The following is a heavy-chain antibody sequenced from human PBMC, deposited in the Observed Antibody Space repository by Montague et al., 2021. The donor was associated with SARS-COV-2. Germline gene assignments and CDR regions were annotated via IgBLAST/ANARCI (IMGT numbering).Heavy chain of an antibody. CDR2: INHRGTS. CDR1: GGSFSDYF. Sequence: ETLSLTCAVYGGSFSDYFWTWIRQPPGKGLEWIGEINHRGTSNYNPSLKSRVSISVDTSKNQFSLYLGSVTAADTAVYYCARGRQHFNMIVVVMAGGEYYFDYWGQGTLVTVSS. D-gene: IGHD3-22*01. J-gene: IGHJ4*02. V-gene: IGHV4-34*01. CDR3: ARGRQHFNMIVVVMAGGEYYFDY.